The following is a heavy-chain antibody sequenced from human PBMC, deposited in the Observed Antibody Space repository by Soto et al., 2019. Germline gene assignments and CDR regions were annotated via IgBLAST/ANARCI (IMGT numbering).Heavy chain of an antibody. V-gene: IGHV1-69*01. J-gene: IGHJ3*02. CDR2: IIPIFGTA. D-gene: IGHD3-22*01. CDR3: ARDSGTYYYDSSGYYIPDNVGDDAFDI. Sequence: QVQLVQSGAEVKKPGSSVKVSCTASGGTFSSYAISWVRQAPGQGLEWMGGIIPIFGTANYAQKFQGRVTITADESTSTAYMELSSLRSEDTAVYYCARDSGTYYYDSSGYYIPDNVGDDAFDIWGQGTMVTVSS. CDR1: GGTFSSYA.